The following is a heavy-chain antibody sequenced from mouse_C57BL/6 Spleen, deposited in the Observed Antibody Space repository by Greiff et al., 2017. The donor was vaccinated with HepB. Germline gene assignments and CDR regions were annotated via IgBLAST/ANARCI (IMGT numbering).Heavy chain of an antibody. J-gene: IGHJ4*01. CDR2: IYPGDGDT. V-gene: IGHV1-82*01. D-gene: IGHD1-1*01. Sequence: QVQLQQSGPELVKPGASVKISCKASGYAFSSSWMNWVKQRPGKGLEWIGRIYPGDGDTNYNGKFKGKATLTADKSSSTAYMQLSSLTSEDSAVYFCARSGITTVVAMDYWGQGTSVTVSS. CDR3: ARSGITTVVAMDY. CDR1: GYAFSSSW.